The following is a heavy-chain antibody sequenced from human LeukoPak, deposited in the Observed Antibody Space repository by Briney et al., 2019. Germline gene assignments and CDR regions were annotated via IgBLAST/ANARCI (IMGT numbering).Heavy chain of an antibody. J-gene: IGHJ4*02. CDR1: GFTFSSYS. V-gene: IGHV3-30*03. CDR3: AGSGHYWGWDY. Sequence: GGFLRLSCAASGFTFSSYSMNWVRQTPGKGLEWVAVISYEGSNKYYADSVKGRFTISRDNSKNTLYLQMNSLRTEDTAVYYCAGSGHYWGWDYWGQGTLVTVSS. D-gene: IGHD3-22*01. CDR2: ISYEGSNK.